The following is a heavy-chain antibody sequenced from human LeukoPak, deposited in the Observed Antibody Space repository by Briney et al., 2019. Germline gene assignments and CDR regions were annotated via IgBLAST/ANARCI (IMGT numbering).Heavy chain of an antibody. V-gene: IGHV4-34*01. CDR2: INHSGST. J-gene: IGHJ4*02. Sequence: SETLSLTCAVYGGSFSGYYWSWIRQPPGKGLEWIGEINHSGSTNYNPSLKSRVTISVDTSKNQFSLKLSSVTAADTAVYYCARGTGPQWELLPNYWGQGTLVTVSS. D-gene: IGHD1-26*01. CDR1: GGSFSGYY. CDR3: ARGTGPQWELLPNY.